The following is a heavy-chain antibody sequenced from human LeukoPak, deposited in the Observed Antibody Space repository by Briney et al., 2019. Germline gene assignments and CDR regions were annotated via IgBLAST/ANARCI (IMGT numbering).Heavy chain of an antibody. CDR3: ARHKLIVVVPAYNWFDP. D-gene: IGHD2-2*01. CDR1: GGSISRYY. Sequence: ASETLSLTCTVSGGSISRYYWSWIRQPPGKGLEWIGYISYSGSTNYNPSLKSRVTISVDTSKNQFSLKLSSVTAADTAVYYCARHKLIVVVPAYNWFDPWGQGTLVTVSS. J-gene: IGHJ5*02. V-gene: IGHV4-59*08. CDR2: ISYSGST.